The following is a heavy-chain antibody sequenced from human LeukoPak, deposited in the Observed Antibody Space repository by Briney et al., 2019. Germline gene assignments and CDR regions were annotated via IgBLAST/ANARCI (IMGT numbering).Heavy chain of an antibody. V-gene: IGHV4-39*01. Sequence: SETLSLTCTVSGGSISSSSYYWGWIRQPPGKGLEWIGSIYYSGSTYYNPSLKSRVTISVDTSKNQFSLKLSSVTAADTAVYYCARSYGYSSSWYGSDWFDPWGQGTLVTVSS. D-gene: IGHD6-13*01. J-gene: IGHJ5*02. CDR1: GGSISSSSYY. CDR2: IYYSGST. CDR3: ARSYGYSSSWYGSDWFDP.